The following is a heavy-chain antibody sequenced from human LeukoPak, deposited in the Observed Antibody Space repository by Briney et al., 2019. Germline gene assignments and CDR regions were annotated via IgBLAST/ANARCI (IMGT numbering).Heavy chain of an antibody. CDR2: ISAYNGHT. V-gene: IGHV1-18*01. CDR3: ARDGSPTLSGSCDY. J-gene: IGHJ4*02. CDR1: GDTFTNYG. D-gene: IGHD1-26*01. Sequence: ATLKLSCKASGDTFTNYGFTWVRHAPGQGLEWMGWISAYNGHTIYAQNLQGSLTMPTDTSTSTAYMDLRSLGSDHTAMYYCARDGSPTLSGSCDYWGQGTLVTVSS.